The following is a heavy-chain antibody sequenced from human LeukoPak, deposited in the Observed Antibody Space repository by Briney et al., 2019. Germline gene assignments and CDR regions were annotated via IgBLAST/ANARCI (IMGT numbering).Heavy chain of an antibody. V-gene: IGHV3-48*01. D-gene: IGHD1-26*01. CDR2: ISSSSSTI. J-gene: IGHJ4*02. Sequence: GGSLRLSCAASGFTFSSYSMNWVRQAPGKGLEWVSYISSSSSTIYYADSVKGRFTISRDNDKHSLYLQMNSLRAEATAVYYGARSPRYPYFDHWGQGTLVTVSS. CDR3: ARSPRYPYFDH. CDR1: GFTFSSYS.